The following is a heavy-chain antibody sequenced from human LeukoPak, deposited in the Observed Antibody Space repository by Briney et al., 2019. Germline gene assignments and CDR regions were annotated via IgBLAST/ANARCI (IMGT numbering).Heavy chain of an antibody. D-gene: IGHD6-6*01. J-gene: IGHJ6*02. CDR1: GGTFSSYA. CDR3: ATYSNSTLQYYYGLDV. V-gene: IGHV1-69*01. CDR2: IIPIFGTA. Sequence: GSSVKVSCKASGGTFSSYAISWVRQAPGQGLEWMGGIIPIFGTANYAQKFQSRVTITADESTSTAYMELSSLRSEDTAVYYCATYSNSTLQYYYGLDVWGQGTTVTVSS.